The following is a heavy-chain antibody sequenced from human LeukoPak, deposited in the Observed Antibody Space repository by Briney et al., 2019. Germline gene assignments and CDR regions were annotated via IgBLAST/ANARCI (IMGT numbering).Heavy chain of an antibody. CDR3: ARAHPYLYYFDY. V-gene: IGHV3-7*01. CDR2: IKQDGSEK. Sequence: GGSLRLSCAASGFTFSSYAMSWVRQAPGKGLEWVANIKQDGSEKYYVDSVKGRFTISRDNAKNSLYLQMNSLRAEDTAVYYCARAHPYLYYFDYWGQGTLVTVSS. CDR1: GFTFSSYA. D-gene: IGHD2-2*02. J-gene: IGHJ4*02.